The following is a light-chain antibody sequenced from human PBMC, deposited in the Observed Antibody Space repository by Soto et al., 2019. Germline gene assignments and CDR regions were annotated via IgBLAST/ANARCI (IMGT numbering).Light chain of an antibody. CDR1: QDVRRI. J-gene: IGKJ3*01. V-gene: IGKV1-9*01. CDR3: QQLNSYVFT. Sequence: DIQLTQSPSFLSASVGDRVTISCRASQDVRRILAWYQQKPGKAPNLLIYAASTLQSGVPSRFSGSGSGTEFTLTISSLQPEDFATYYCQQLNSYVFTFGPGTKVDIK. CDR2: AAS.